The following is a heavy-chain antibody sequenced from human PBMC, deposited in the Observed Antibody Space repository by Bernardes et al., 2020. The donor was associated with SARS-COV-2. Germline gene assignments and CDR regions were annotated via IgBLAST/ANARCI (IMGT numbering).Heavy chain of an antibody. J-gene: IGHJ4*02. CDR2: INPDGTTT. V-gene: IGHV3-74*01. CDR1: GFTFGSYW. CDR3: ARDNNLNFDY. Sequence: GGSLRLSRAASGFTFGSYWLYWVRQAPGKGLMWVSLINPDGTTTNYVDSVRGRFTISRDNAKNTLYLQMNSLRAEDTAVYYCARDNNLNFDYWGQGALVTVSS. D-gene: IGHD1-20*01.